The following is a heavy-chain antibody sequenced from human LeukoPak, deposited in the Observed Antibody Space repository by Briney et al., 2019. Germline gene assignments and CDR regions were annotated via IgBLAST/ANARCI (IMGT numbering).Heavy chain of an antibody. CDR3: ARVVRYSSSSWYYYYMDV. CDR2: IYHSGST. J-gene: IGHJ6*03. CDR1: GGSISVGGYY. Sequence: PSETLSLTCTVSGGSISVGGYYWSWIRQPPGKGLEWIGYIYHSGSTYYNPSLKSRVTISVDRSKNQFSLKLSSVTAADTAVYYCARVVRYSSSSWYYYYMDVWGKGTTVTVSS. V-gene: IGHV4-30-2*01. D-gene: IGHD6-6*01.